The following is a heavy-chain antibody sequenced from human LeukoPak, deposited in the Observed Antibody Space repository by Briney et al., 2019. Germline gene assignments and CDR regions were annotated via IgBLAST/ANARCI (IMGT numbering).Heavy chain of an antibody. V-gene: IGHV4-39*07. Sequence: ETLSLTCTVSGGSISSSSYYWGWIRQPPGKGLEWIGSIYYSGSTYYNPSLKSRVTISVDTSKNQFSLKLSSVTAADTAVYCCARGDYGSGSVDYWGQGTLVTVSS. CDR1: GGSISSSSYY. CDR3: ARGDYGSGSVDY. D-gene: IGHD3-10*01. CDR2: IYYSGST. J-gene: IGHJ4*02.